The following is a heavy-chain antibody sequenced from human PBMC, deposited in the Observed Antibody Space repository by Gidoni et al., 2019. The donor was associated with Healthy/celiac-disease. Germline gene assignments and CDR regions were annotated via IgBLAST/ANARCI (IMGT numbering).Heavy chain of an antibody. V-gene: IGHV4-34*01. CDR2: INHSGST. J-gene: IGHJ5*02. CDR3: TAGREVNWFDP. Sequence: QVQLQQWGAGLLKPSETPSLTCAVYGGSFRGYYWTWIRQPPGKGLEWIGEINHSGSTNYNPSLKSRVTISVDTSKNQFSLKLSSVIAADTAVYYCTAGREVNWFDPWGQGTLVTVSS. CDR1: GGSFRGYY.